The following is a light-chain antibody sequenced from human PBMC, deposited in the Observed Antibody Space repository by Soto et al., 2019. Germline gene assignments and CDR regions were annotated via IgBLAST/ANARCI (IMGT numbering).Light chain of an antibody. CDR1: QYINTR. V-gene: IGKV3-11*01. J-gene: IGKJ1*01. CDR2: QTS. Sequence: ELVLTPSPATLSSFPGERVTLSCRASQYINTRLAWYQHRPGQAPRLLIYQTSIRAAGIPARFSASGSGTDFTLTISDVQPEDFALYYCHQRQSWPRTFGQGTKVDIK. CDR3: HQRQSWPRT.